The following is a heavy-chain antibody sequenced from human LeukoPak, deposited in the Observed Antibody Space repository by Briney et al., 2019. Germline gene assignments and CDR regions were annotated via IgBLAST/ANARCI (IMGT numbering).Heavy chain of an antibody. CDR3: ARQVDLRYNYFDY. V-gene: IGHV5-51*01. Sequence: GESLKISCKGSGYSFTSYWIGWVRQMPGKGLEWMGIIYPGDSDTRYSPSFQGQVTISADKPISTAYLQWSSLKASDTAMYYCARQVDLRYNYFDYWGQGTLVTVSS. CDR1: GYSFTSYW. CDR2: IYPGDSDT. D-gene: IGHD3-9*01. J-gene: IGHJ4*02.